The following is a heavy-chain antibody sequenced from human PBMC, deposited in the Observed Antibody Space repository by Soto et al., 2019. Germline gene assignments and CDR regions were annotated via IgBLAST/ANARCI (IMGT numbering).Heavy chain of an antibody. Sequence: GGSLRLSCAASGFTFSKYTMNWFRQAAGKGLEWVSSITGNSTYIYYADSLKGRLTISRDNAKNSLYLQLNSLRAEDTAVYYCARDSLFNDFWSGYSPWGQGTLVTVSS. CDR3: ARDSLFNDFWSGYSP. J-gene: IGHJ5*02. CDR2: ITGNSTYI. CDR1: GFTFSKYT. D-gene: IGHD3-3*01. V-gene: IGHV3-21*01.